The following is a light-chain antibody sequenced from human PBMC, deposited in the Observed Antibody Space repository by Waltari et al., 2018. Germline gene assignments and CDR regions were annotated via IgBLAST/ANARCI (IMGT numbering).Light chain of an antibody. J-gene: IGKJ4*01. CDR2: DVS. V-gene: IGKV1-33*01. CDR1: QDINHY. CDR3: QQYHNLPLT. Sequence: DIQMTQSPSSLSASVGDRVTITCQASQDINHYLNWYQQKPGKAPKLLIYDVSKLQTGVPSRFTGSGSGTDFTFTITSLQPEDFAAYYCQQYHNLPLTFGGGTKVEIK.